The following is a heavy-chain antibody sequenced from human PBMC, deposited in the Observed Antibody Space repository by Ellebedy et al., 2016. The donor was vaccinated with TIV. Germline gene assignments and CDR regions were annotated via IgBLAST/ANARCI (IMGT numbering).Heavy chain of an antibody. J-gene: IGHJ6*03. V-gene: IGHV5-51*01. CDR2: IYPGDSDT. CDR3: ARHSLYYDFWSGYYRPLLGYYYMDV. D-gene: IGHD3-3*01. CDR1: GYRFTTSW. Sequence: GESLKISCKGSGYRFTTSWIGWVRQMPGKGLEWMGIIYPGDSDTRYSPSFQGQVTISADKSISAAYLQWSSLKASDTAMYYCARHSLYYDFWSGYYRPLLGYYYMDVWGKGTTVTVSS.